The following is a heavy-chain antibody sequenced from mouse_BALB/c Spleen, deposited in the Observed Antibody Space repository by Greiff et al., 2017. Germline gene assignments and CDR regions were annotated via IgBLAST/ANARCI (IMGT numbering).Heavy chain of an antibody. Sequence: EVQVVESGGGLVQPGGSRKLSCAASGFTFSSFGMHWVRQAPEKGLEWVAYISSGSSTIYYADTVKGRFTISRDNPKNTLFLQMTSLRSEDTAMYDCARGYYGSSYAMDYWGQGTSVTVSS. CDR2: ISSGSSTI. D-gene: IGHD1-1*01. CDR3: ARGYYGSSYAMDY. V-gene: IGHV5-17*02. CDR1: GFTFSSFG. J-gene: IGHJ4*01.